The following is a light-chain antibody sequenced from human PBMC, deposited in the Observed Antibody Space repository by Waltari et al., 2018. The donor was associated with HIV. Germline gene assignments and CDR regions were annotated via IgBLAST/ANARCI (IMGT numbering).Light chain of an antibody. V-gene: IGLV2-14*01. Sequence: QSALTQPASVSGSPGQSITISCTGTSSDVGGSNYVPLYQQYPGKAPKLMIYEVSNRPSGVSNRFSGSKSVSTTSLTISGLQAEDEADYYCNSYTKNNTWVFGGGTKLTVL. CDR2: EVS. J-gene: IGLJ3*02. CDR1: SSDVGGSNY. CDR3: NSYTKNNTWV.